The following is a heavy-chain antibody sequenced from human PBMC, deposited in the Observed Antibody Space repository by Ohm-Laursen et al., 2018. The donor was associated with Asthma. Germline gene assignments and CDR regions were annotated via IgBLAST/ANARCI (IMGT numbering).Heavy chain of an antibody. CDR3: ARDSAQYGSGSYYNFDY. CDR2: ISGSGGST. D-gene: IGHD3-10*01. Sequence: GSLRLSCAASGFTFSSYAMGWVRQAPGKGLEWVSSISGSGGSTYYADSVKGRFTISRDNSKNTLYLQMNSLRAEDTAVYYCARDSAQYGSGSYYNFDYWGQGTLVTVSS. CDR1: GFTFSSYA. V-gene: IGHV3-23*01. J-gene: IGHJ4*02.